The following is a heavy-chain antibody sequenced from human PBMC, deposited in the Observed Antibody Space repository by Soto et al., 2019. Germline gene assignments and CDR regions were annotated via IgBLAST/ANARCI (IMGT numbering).Heavy chain of an antibody. J-gene: IGHJ4*02. CDR3: AGAADGRLSGSFDY. CDR1: GGTFSSYA. V-gene: IGHV1-69*12. Sequence: QVQLVQSGAEVKKPGSSVKVSCKASGGTFSSYAISWVRQAPGQGREWVGGIIPIFGTANYAQKFQGRVTITADESTSTAYMELSSLRSEDTAVYYCAGAADGRLSGSFDYWGQGTLVTVSS. CDR2: IIPIFGTA. D-gene: IGHD3-10*01.